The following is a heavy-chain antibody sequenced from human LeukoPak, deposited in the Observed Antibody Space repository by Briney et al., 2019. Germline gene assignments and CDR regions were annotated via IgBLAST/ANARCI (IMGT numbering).Heavy chain of an antibody. V-gene: IGHV3-23*01. CDR3: AKEHGLEPSPQYFDY. Sequence: GGSLRLSCAASGFTFSSYAMSWVRQAPGKGLEWVSAISGSGGSTYYADSVKGRFTISRDNSKNTLYLQMSSLRAEDTAVYYCAKEHGLEPSPQYFDYWGQGTLVTVSS. CDR1: GFTFSSYA. CDR2: ISGSGGST. J-gene: IGHJ4*02. D-gene: IGHD1-1*01.